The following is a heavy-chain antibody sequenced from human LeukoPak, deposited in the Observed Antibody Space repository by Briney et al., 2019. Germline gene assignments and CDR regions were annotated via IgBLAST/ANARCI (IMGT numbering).Heavy chain of an antibody. CDR3: AKAIRSGYFGYYYYYMDV. Sequence: GGSLRLSCAASGFTFSSYAVSWVRQAPGKGLEWVSAISGSGGSTYYADSVKGRFTISRDNSKNTLYLQMNSLRAEDTAVYYCAKAIRSGYFGYYYYYMDVWGKGTTVTVSS. V-gene: IGHV3-23*01. D-gene: IGHD3-3*01. CDR2: ISGSGGST. J-gene: IGHJ6*03. CDR1: GFTFSSYA.